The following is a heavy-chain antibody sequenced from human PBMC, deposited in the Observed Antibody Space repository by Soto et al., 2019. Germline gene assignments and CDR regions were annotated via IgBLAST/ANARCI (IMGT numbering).Heavy chain of an antibody. Sequence: EVQLVESGGGLVKPGGSLRLSCAASGFTFSSYSINWVRQAPGKGLEWVSSISSSSSYIYYADSVKGRFTISRDNAKNSLYLQMNSLRAEDTAVYYCARGDGYSSSWGYWGQGTLVTVSS. V-gene: IGHV3-21*01. CDR3: ARGDGYSSSWGY. D-gene: IGHD6-13*01. CDR1: GFTFSSYS. J-gene: IGHJ4*02. CDR2: ISSSSSYI.